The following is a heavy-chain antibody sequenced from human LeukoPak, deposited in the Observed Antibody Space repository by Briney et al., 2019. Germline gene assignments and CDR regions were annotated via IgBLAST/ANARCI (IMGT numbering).Heavy chain of an antibody. Sequence: GGSLRLSCAASGFTFSSYGMHWVRQAPGKGLEWVAVISYDGSNKYYADSVKGRFTISRDNSKNTLYLQMNSLRAEDTAVYCRAKGGGESSSPLDVWGQGTTVTLSS. CDR1: GFTFSSYG. CDR2: ISYDGSNK. CDR3: AKGGGESSSPLDV. D-gene: IGHD6-6*01. V-gene: IGHV3-30*18. J-gene: IGHJ6*02.